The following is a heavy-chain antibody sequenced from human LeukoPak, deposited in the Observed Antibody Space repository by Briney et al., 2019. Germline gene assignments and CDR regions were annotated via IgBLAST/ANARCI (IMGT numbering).Heavy chain of an antibody. D-gene: IGHD5-12*01. CDR3: ARIIVAYTGVDY. V-gene: IGHV3-74*01. CDR1: GFTFSSYA. Sequence: PGGSLRLSCAASGFTFSSYAMSWVRQAPGKGLVWVARISSEGGTTNYADSVKGRFTISRDNAKNTLYLQMNSLRAEDTAVYYCARIIVAYTGVDYWGQGALVTVSS. CDR2: ISSEGGTT. J-gene: IGHJ4*02.